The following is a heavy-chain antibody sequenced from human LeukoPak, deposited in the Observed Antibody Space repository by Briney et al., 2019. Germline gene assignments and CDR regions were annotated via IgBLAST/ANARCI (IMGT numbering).Heavy chain of an antibody. D-gene: IGHD2-2*01. CDR1: GYTLTELS. CDR3: AREGYCSGTNCLPDY. Sequence: ASVKVSCKVSGYTLTELSMHWVRQAPGKGLEWMGGFDPEDGETIYAQKLQGRLSMTSDTSTSTVYMQVSSLRSEDAAVYYCAREGYCSGTNCLPDYWGQGTLVTVSS. CDR2: FDPEDGET. V-gene: IGHV1-24*01. J-gene: IGHJ4*02.